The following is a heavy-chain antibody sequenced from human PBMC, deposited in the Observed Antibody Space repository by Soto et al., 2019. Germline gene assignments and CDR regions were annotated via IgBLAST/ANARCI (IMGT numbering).Heavy chain of an antibody. CDR2: INPNSGGT. CDR3: ARASFKLGSDAFDI. CDR1: GYTFTGYY. D-gene: IGHD7-27*01. Sequence: ASVKVSCKASGYTFTGYYMHWVRQAPGQGLEWMGWINPNSGGTNYAQKFQGWVTMTRDTSISTAYMELSRLRSDDTAVEYCARASFKLGSDAFDIWGQGTMVTVSS. V-gene: IGHV1-2*04. J-gene: IGHJ3*02.